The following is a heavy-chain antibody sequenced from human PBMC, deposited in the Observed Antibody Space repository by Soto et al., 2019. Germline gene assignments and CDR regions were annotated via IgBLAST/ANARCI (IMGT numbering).Heavy chain of an antibody. V-gene: IGHV1-2*04. D-gene: IGHD3-10*01. Sequence: ASVKVSCKASGYTFIGYYIHWVRQAPGQGLEWMGWINPNSGGTNYAQRFQGWVTMTRDRSISSAYMELSRLKSDDTAVYYCARVGGGLASLGYYGMDVWGQGTTVTVSS. J-gene: IGHJ6*02. CDR1: GYTFIGYY. CDR3: ARVGGGLASLGYYGMDV. CDR2: INPNSGGT.